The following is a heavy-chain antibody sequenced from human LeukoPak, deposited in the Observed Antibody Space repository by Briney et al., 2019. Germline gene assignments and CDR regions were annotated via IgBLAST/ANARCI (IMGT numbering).Heavy chain of an antibody. Sequence: ASVKVSCKTSGYTFTGYYMHWVRQAPGQGLEWMGRINPNRGGTNYAQKFQGRVTMTGDTSISTAYMELSSLRSDDTAVYYCARLSTIGDSSGYFVNWGQGTLVTVS. J-gene: IGHJ4*02. CDR2: INPNRGGT. CDR1: GYTFTGYY. CDR3: ARLSTIGDSSGYFVN. V-gene: IGHV1-2*06. D-gene: IGHD3-22*01.